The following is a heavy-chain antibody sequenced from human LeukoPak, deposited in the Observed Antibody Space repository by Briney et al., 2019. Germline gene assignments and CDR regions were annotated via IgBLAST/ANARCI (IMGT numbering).Heavy chain of an antibody. V-gene: IGHV3-7*03. CDR2: IKEDGTET. CDR3: AKEGRSLQTY. D-gene: IGHD5-24*01. J-gene: IGHJ4*02. Sequence: GGSLRLSCAASGFMFSSNWMSWVRLAPGKGLEWVANIKEDGTETYYVDSMKGRFTISRDNAKNSLYLQMNSLRVEDTAVYYCAKEGRSLQTYWGQGTLVTVSS. CDR1: GFMFSSNW.